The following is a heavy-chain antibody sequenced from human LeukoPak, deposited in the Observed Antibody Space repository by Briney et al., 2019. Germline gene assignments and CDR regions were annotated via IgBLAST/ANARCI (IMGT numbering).Heavy chain of an antibody. CDR3: ARGYSNYEFDY. J-gene: IGHJ4*02. V-gene: IGHV4-34*01. CDR2: INHSGST. D-gene: IGHD4-11*01. CDR1: GGSFSGYY. Sequence: SETLSLTCAVYGGSFSGYYWSWIRQPPGKGLEWIGEINHSGSTNYNPSLKSRVTISVDASKNQFSLKLSSVTAADTAVYYCARGYSNYEFDYWGQGTLVSVSS.